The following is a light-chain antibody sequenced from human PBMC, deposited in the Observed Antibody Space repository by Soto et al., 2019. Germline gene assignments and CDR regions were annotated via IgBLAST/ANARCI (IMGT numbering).Light chain of an antibody. J-gene: IGKJ2*01. CDR3: QQYDRSPYT. CDR1: QIVSSND. CDR2: GAS. Sequence: EIVLTQSPDTLSLSPGERATLSCRASQIVSSNDLAWYQHKPGQAPRLLIYGASSRPGGIPDKFSGSGSGTDFTFTIKRLEPEDFAVYYCQQYDRSPYTFGQGTKLEI. V-gene: IGKV3-20*01.